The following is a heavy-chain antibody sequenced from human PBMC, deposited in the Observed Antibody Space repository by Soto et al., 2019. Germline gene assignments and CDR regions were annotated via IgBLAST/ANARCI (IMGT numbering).Heavy chain of an antibody. J-gene: IGHJ4*02. Sequence: ASVKVSCKASGYTFTSYGISWVRQAPGQGLEWMGWISAYNGNTNYAQKLQGRVTMTTDTSTSTAYMELRSLRSDDTAVYYWARGGDEYSSSGAPDYWGQGTLVTVSS. CDR1: GYTFTSYG. D-gene: IGHD6-6*01. CDR3: ARGGDEYSSSGAPDY. V-gene: IGHV1-18*01. CDR2: ISAYNGNT.